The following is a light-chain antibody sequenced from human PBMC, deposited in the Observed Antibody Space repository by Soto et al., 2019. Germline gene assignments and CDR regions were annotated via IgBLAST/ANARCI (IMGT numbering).Light chain of an antibody. J-gene: IGLJ2*01. CDR3: SAYAGSNNFVV. Sequence: QSALTQPPSASGSPGQSVTISCTGTSSDVGGYKYVSWYQQYPGKGPKLMIYEVTKRPSGVPDRFYGSKSGNTASLTVSRIKAEDEDDYYCSAYAGSNNFVVFGGGTKLTVL. CDR2: EVT. CDR1: SSDVGGYKY. V-gene: IGLV2-8*01.